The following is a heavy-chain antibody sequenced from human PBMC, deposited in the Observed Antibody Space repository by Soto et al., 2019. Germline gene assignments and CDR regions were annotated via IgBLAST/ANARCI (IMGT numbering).Heavy chain of an antibody. CDR3: ARNMDYYYGPGSGNGHGF. D-gene: IGHD3-10*01. V-gene: IGHV1-2*02. CDR2: INPKFGDT. J-gene: IGHJ6*02. Sequence: QVQLVQSGAEVKEPGDSVRVSCEASGYTFTAYYIHWVRQAPGQGLEWMGWINPKFGDTTYAQDFQGRVSMTRDMSMSTVYMDLSRVTSDDTAIYYCARNMDYYYGPGSGNGHGFWGQGTTVTVFS. CDR1: GYTFTAYY.